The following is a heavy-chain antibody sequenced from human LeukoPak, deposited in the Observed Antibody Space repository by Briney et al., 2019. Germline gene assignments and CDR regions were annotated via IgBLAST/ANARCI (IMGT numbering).Heavy chain of an antibody. D-gene: IGHD3-22*01. J-gene: IGHJ2*01. V-gene: IGHV4-39*01. CDR1: GGSISSRSYY. CDR3: ARYHYDTSGYSFGRYFDL. Sequence: SETLSLTCTVSGGSISSRSYYWGWIRQPPGKGLEWIGSIYYSGGTYYNPSLKSRVTISVDTSKNQFSLRLNSVTAADTAVYYCARYHYDTSGYSFGRYFDLWGRAPWSLSPQ. CDR2: IYYSGGT.